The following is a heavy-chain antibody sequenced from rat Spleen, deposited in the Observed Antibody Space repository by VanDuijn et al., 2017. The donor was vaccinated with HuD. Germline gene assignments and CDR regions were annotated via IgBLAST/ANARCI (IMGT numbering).Heavy chain of an antibody. D-gene: IGHD3-1*01. Sequence: EVQLQESGPGLVKPSQSLSLTCSVTDYSITSNYWAWIRKFPGNEMEWMGYISYSGSTSYNLSLKSRISITKDISKNQFFLQLNSVTTDDTATYYCTRGPAPDYGGQGVMVTVSS. CDR3: TRGPAPDY. CDR2: ISYSGST. V-gene: IGHV3-1*01. J-gene: IGHJ2*01. CDR1: DYSITSNY.